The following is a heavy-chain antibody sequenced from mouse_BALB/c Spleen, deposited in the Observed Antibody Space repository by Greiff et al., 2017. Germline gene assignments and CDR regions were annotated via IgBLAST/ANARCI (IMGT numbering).Heavy chain of an antibody. J-gene: IGHJ2*01. CDR1: GYSITSDYA. CDR3: ARGIFYGSSFDY. V-gene: IGHV3-2*02. D-gene: IGHD1-1*01. Sequence: EVQLQQSGPGLVKPSQSLSLTCTVTGYSITSDYAWNWIRQFPGNKLEWMGYISYSGSTSYNPSLKSRISITRDTSKNQFFLQLNSVTTEDTATYYCARGIFYGSSFDYWGQGTTLTVSS. CDR2: ISYSGST.